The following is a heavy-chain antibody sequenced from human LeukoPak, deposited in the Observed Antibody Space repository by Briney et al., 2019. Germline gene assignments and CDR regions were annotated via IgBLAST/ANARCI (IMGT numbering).Heavy chain of an antibody. CDR2: INPSGGST. D-gene: IGHD6-6*01. Sequence: ASVTVSCTASGYTFTSYYMHWVRQAPGQGLEWMGIINPSGGSTSYAQKFQGRVTMTRDTSTSTVYMELSSLRSEDTAVYYCARTGDSSSPFDDEYYFDYWGQGTLVTVSS. CDR3: ARTGDSSSPFDDEYYFDY. V-gene: IGHV1-46*01. CDR1: GYTFTSYY. J-gene: IGHJ4*02.